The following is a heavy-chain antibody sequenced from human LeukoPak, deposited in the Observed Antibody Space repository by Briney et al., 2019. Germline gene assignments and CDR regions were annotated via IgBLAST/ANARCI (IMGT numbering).Heavy chain of an antibody. CDR1: GFTFISYG. CDR3: ARDRAQLVQIFDY. V-gene: IGHV3-33*01. J-gene: IGHJ4*02. D-gene: IGHD6-13*01. CDR2: IWYDGSNK. Sequence: GGSLRLSCAASGFTFISYGMHWVRQAPGKGLEWVAVIWYDGSNKYYADSVKGRFTISRDNSKNTLYLQMNSLRAEDTAVYYCARDRAQLVQIFDYWGQGTLVTVSS.